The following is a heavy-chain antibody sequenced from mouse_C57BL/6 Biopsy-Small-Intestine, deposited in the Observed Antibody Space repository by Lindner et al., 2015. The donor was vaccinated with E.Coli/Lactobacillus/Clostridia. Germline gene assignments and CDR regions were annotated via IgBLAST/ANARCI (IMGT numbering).Heavy chain of an antibody. J-gene: IGHJ2*01. CDR1: AYSFTGYY. CDR3: SYGNYF. V-gene: IGHV1-42*01. CDR2: INPTTGST. Sequence: VQLQESGPELVKPGASVKISCKASAYSFTGYYMNWVKQSPEKGLEWIGEINPTTGSTSYNQKFKAKATLTVDKSSRTAYMQLMSLTSEDSAVYYCSYGNYFWGQGTTLTVSS. D-gene: IGHD2-1*01.